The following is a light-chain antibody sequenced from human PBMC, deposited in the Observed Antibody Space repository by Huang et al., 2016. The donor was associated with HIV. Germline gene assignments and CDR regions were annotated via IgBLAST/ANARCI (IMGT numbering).Light chain of an antibody. Sequence: EIVMTQSPATLSVSPGERATLSCRASHIVDSNLAWYQQKPGQAPRLLIYDASTRATGAPARCSVSGSETDFTLTISSLQSEDFAVYYCQQYNKWPPLTFGGGTKVEIK. CDR1: HIVDSN. V-gene: IGKV3-15*01. J-gene: IGKJ4*01. CDR2: DAS. CDR3: QQYNKWPPLT.